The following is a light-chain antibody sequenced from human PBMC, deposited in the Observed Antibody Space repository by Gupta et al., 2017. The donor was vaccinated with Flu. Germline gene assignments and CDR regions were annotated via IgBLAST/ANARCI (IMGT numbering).Light chain of an antibody. V-gene: IGLV3-1*01. Sequence: SYELTQPPSVSVSPGQTASITCSGDRLGDKYACWFQQKPGQSPVLVIYKDNKRPSGIPERFSGSNSGNTATLTISGTQAMDEADYYCQAWDSGTGVFGGGTTLTVL. J-gene: IGLJ3*02. CDR3: QAWDSGTGV. CDR1: RLGDKY. CDR2: KDN.